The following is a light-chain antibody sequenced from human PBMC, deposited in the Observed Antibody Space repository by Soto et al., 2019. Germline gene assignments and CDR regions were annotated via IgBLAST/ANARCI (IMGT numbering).Light chain of an antibody. J-gene: IGKJ5*01. V-gene: IGKV1-39*01. Sequence: DIQMTQSPSSLSASLGDSVTITCRASQSIYNYLNWYQQKPGKAPELLIYAASSLQSGVPSRLSASGSGTDFTLSISSLQPEDFATYYCQQSYSPITCGQGTRLEIK. CDR2: AAS. CDR3: QQSYSPIT. CDR1: QSIYNY.